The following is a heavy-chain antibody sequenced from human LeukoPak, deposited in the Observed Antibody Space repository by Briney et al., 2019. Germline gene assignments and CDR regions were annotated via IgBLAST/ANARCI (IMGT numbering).Heavy chain of an antibody. CDR1: GFTFSSYG. Sequence: EGSLRLSCAASGFTFSSYGMHWVRQAPGKGLEWVSSISTTSLHIYYADSVKGRFTISRDNARNSVSLQMNSLRAEDTAVYYCARGDDFWGERNAFDIWGQGTMVTVSS. J-gene: IGHJ3*02. V-gene: IGHV3-21*01. D-gene: IGHD3-3*01. CDR3: ARGDDFWGERNAFDI. CDR2: ISTTSLHI.